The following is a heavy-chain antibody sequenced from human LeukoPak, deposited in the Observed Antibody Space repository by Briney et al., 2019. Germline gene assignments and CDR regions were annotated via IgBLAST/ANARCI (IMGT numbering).Heavy chain of an antibody. CDR3: ARRCRSTSCYNLWDY. Sequence: SETLSLTCAVYGGSFSGCYWSWIRQPPGKGLEWIGEINHSGSTNYNPSLKSRVTISVDTSKNQFSLKLSSVTAADTAVYYCARRCRSTSCYNLWDYWGQGTLVTVSS. CDR2: INHSGST. CDR1: GGSFSGCY. D-gene: IGHD2-2*02. J-gene: IGHJ4*02. V-gene: IGHV4-34*01.